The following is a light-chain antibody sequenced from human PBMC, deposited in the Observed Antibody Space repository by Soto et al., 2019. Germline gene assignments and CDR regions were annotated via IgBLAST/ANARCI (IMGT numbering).Light chain of an antibody. V-gene: IGKV3-20*01. CDR3: QQYASSPQLT. CDR2: GAS. CDR1: QSVSSSY. J-gene: IGKJ4*01. Sequence: EIVLTQSPGTLSLSPGERATLSCRASQSVSSSYLAWYQQKPGQAPRLLIYGASSRATGIPDRFSGSGSGTDFTLTINRLQPEDFAVYYCQQYASSPQLTFGGGTKVEIK.